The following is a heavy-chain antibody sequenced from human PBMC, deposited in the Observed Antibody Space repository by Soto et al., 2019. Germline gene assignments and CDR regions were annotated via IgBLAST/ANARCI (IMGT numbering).Heavy chain of an antibody. CDR2: XIPILXIA. CDR1: GGTFSRYT. CDR3: ARCPLLWFLDV. D-gene: IGHD3-10*01. J-gene: IGHJ6*01. V-gene: IGHV1-69*02. Sequence: SVKVSCKASGGTFSRYTISWVRQAPGQGLEWMGRXIPILXIANYEKKFQXXVTITEDXXKSKDYMEMSSLRSEDTAVYYCARCPLLWFLDVWGQGTTVTVSS.